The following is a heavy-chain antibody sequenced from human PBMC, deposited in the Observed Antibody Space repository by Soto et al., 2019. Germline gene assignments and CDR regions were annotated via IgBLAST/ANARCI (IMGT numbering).Heavy chain of an antibody. CDR1: GGSISSSSYY. V-gene: IGHV4-39*01. CDR3: ATEDSSSSSGVEYNWFDP. CDR2: IYYSGST. Sequence: LSLTCTVSGGSISSSSYYWGWIRQPPGKGLEWIGSIYYSGSTYYNPSLKSRVTISVDTSKNQFSLKLSSVTAADTAVYYCATEDSSSSSGVEYNWFDPWGQGTLVTVSS. J-gene: IGHJ5*02. D-gene: IGHD6-6*01.